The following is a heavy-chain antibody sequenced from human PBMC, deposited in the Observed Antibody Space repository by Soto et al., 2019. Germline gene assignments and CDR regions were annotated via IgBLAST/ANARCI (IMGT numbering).Heavy chain of an antibody. CDR2: ISWNSGSI. D-gene: IGHD6-19*01. CDR1: GFSFGDYG. CDR3: EKGYYLGIAVAGRGYFDS. V-gene: IGHV3-9*01. J-gene: IGHJ4*02. Sequence: PGGSLRLSCSASGFSFGDYGMHWVRQAPGKGLEWVSGISWNSGSIGYADSVKGRFTISRDNAKNSLYLQMNSLRDEDKALYYCEKGYYLGIAVAGRGYFDSWGQETLVTVSS.